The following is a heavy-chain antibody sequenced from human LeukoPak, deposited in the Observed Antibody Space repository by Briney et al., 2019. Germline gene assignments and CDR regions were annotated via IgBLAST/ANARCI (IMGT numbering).Heavy chain of an antibody. V-gene: IGHV4-59*08. J-gene: IGHJ4*02. Sequence: KPSETLSLTCTVSGGSISGYYWSWVRQSPGKGLEWIAYIYNSGTTNYNPSLKSRVTISVDTSKNQFPLKLSSVTAADTAVYYCARHEDGYYPMLHWGQGTLVTVSS. CDR1: GGSISGYY. D-gene: IGHD5-24*01. CDR3: ARHEDGYYPMLH. CDR2: IYNSGTT.